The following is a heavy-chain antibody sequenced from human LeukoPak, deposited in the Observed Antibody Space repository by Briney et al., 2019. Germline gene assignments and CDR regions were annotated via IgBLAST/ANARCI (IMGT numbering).Heavy chain of an antibody. CDR2: IYTSGST. J-gene: IGHJ4*02. CDR3: ARGLTYYDSSGYYYEEFDY. D-gene: IGHD3-22*01. V-gene: IGHV4-61*02. CDR1: GGSISSGSYY. Sequence: SQTLSLTCTVSGGSISSGSYYWSWIRQPAGKGLEWIGRIYTSGSTNYNPSLKSRVTISVDTSKNQFSLKLSSVTAADTAVYYCARGLTYYDSSGYYYEEFDYWGQGTLVTVSS.